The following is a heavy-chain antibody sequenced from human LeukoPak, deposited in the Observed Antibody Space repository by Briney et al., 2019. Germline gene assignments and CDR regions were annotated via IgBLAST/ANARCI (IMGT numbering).Heavy chain of an antibody. D-gene: IGHD3-3*01. V-gene: IGHV3-33*06. CDR2: IWYDGNTK. J-gene: IGHJ6*03. Sequence: PGGSLRLSCAASGFTFNTYGMYWVRQTPGKGLEWVAVIWYDGNTKDYAYSVKGRFTISRDTSKNTVFLQMNSLRAEDTAVYYCAKSYYDSWSGYADYYYMDVWGKGTTVTVSS. CDR3: AKSYYDSWSGYADYYYMDV. CDR1: GFTFNTYG.